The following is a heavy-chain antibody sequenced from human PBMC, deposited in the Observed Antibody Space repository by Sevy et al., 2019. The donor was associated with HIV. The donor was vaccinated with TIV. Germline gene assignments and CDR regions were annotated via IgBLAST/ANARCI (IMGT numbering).Heavy chain of an antibody. CDR3: ATNVLRYFDWLSPLDY. D-gene: IGHD3-9*01. J-gene: IGHJ4*02. V-gene: IGHV1-24*01. CDR1: GYTLTELS. CDR2: FDPEDGET. Sequence: ASVKVSCKVSGYTLTELSMHWVRQAPGKGLEWIGGFDPEDGETIYAQKFQGRVTMTEDTSTDTAYMELSSLRSEDTAVYYCATNVLRYFDWLSPLDYWGQGTLVTVSS.